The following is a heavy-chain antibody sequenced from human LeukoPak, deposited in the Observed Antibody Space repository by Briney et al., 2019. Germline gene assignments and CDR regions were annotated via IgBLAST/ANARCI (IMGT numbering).Heavy chain of an antibody. CDR1: GFTFSSYA. D-gene: IGHD2-2*01. J-gene: IGHJ6*02. V-gene: IGHV3-23*01. Sequence: PGGSLRLSCAASGFTFSSYAMSWVRQAPGKGLEWVSAISGSGGSTYYADSVKGRFTISRDNSKNTLYLQMNSPRAEDTAVYYCAKDSRYCSSTSCYTPSYYYYGMDVWGQGTTVTVSS. CDR3: AKDSRYCSSTSCYTPSYYYYGMDV. CDR2: ISGSGGST.